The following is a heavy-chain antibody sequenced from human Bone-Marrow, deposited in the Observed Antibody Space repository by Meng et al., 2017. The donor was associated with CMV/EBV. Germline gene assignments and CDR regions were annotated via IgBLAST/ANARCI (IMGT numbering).Heavy chain of an antibody. J-gene: IGHJ4*02. CDR3: AKIDSSGLTGLYFDY. CDR2: ISSSGNSI. V-gene: IGHV3-48*03. Sequence: GGSLRLSCAASGFTFSSYEMNWVRQAPGKGLEWVSYISSSGNSIYYADSVKGRFTISRDNSKNTLYLQMNSLRAEDTAVYYCAKIDSSGLTGLYFDYWGQGTLVTVSS. CDR1: GFTFSSYE. D-gene: IGHD3-22*01.